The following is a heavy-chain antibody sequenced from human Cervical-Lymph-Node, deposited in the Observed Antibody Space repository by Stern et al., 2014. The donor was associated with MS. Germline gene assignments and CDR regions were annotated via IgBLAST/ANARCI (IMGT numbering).Heavy chain of an antibody. CDR1: GGSISSRY. J-gene: IGHJ4*02. CDR2: ISHSGDT. CDR3: ARLSTAVDF. V-gene: IGHV4-59*08. Sequence: QVQLQESGPGLVKPSETLSLTCAVSGGSISSRYWGWIRQPPGKGLEWIGLISHSGDTKYHPSPKSRVTISLDTPKNQSPLKVTSVPAADTAVYYCARLSTAVDFWGQGTLVTVSS.